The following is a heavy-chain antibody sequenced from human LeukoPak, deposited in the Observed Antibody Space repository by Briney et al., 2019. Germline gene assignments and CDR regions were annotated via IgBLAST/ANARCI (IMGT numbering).Heavy chain of an antibody. J-gene: IGHJ5*02. Sequence: GGSLRLSCEASAFTFSSYWMSWVRQAPGKGLEWVANMKEDGGEINYVDSVKGRFTISRDNAKNSLFLQMNSLRVEDTAVYYCARAMRYCSSTSCYRWFDPWGQGTLVTVSS. CDR1: AFTFSSYW. V-gene: IGHV3-7*01. CDR3: ARAMRYCSSTSCYRWFDP. D-gene: IGHD2-2*01. CDR2: MKEDGGEI.